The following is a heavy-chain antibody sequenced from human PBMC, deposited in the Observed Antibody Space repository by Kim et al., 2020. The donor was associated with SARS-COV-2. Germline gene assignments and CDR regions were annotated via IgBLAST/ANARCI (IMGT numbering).Heavy chain of an antibody. CDR1: GGSFSGYY. CDR2: INHSGIT. CDR3: ARPPISRNSYGYV. J-gene: IGHJ4*02. D-gene: IGHD5-18*01. V-gene: IGHV4-34*01. Sequence: SETLSLTCAVYGGSFSGYYWSWIRQPPGKGRGWIGEINHSGITNYNPSLKSRVTISVDTSKNQFSLKLSSVTAPDTAGYYFARPPISRNSYGYVWGQGTL.